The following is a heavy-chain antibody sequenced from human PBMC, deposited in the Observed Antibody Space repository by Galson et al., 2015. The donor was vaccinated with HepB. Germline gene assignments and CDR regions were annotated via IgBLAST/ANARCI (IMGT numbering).Heavy chain of an antibody. J-gene: IGHJ5*02. D-gene: IGHD2-2*02. CDR2: MNPNSGNT. V-gene: IGHV1-8*01. Sequence: SVKVSCKASGYTFTSYDINWVRQATGQGLERMGWMNPNSGNTGYAQKFQGRVTMTRNTSISTAYMELSSLRSEDTAVYYCARGSLYCSSTSCYTSVRFDPWGQGTLVTVSS. CDR3: ARGSLYCSSTSCYTSVRFDP. CDR1: GYTFTSYD.